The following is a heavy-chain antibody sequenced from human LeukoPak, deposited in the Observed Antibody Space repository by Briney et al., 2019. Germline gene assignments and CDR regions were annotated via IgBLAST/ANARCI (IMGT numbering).Heavy chain of an antibody. D-gene: IGHD6-13*01. CDR3: ARSRRGIAAAGTSYYFDY. V-gene: IGHV1-8*03. CDR2: MNPNSGNT. Sequence: ASVKVSCKASGDTFTSYDINWVLQATGQGLEWMGWMNPNSGNTGYAQKFQGRVTITRNTSKSTAYMELSSLRSEDTAVYYCARSRRGIAAAGTSYYFDYWGQGTLVTVSS. J-gene: IGHJ4*02. CDR1: GDTFTSYD.